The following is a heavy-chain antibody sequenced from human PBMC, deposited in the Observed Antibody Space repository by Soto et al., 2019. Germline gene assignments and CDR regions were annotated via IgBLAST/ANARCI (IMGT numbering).Heavy chain of an antibody. V-gene: IGHV3-30*18. J-gene: IGHJ5*02. CDR1: GFTFNTYG. Sequence: GGSLRLSCAASGFTFNTYGMHWVRQAPGKGLEWVAFISYDGSNEYYTDSVKGRFTISRDNSKNTVFLQMNSLRGEDTAVYYCAKSLAVAAGWFDPWGQGALVTVSS. CDR2: ISYDGSNE. CDR3: AKSLAVAAGWFDP. D-gene: IGHD6-19*01.